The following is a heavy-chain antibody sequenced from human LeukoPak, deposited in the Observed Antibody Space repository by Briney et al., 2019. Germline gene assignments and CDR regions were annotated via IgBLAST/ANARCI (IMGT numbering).Heavy chain of an antibody. CDR1: GGSIRSGGYY. D-gene: IGHD3-3*02. Sequence: SQTLSLTCTVSGGSIRSGGYYWSWIRQRPGKGLEWIGNIYYSGSTSYNPSLKSRVTISVDTSKNQFSLKLSSVTAADTAVYYCATLDRSGYYLDYWGQGTLVTVSS. J-gene: IGHJ4*02. V-gene: IGHV4-31*03. CDR3: ATLDRSGYYLDY. CDR2: IYYSGST.